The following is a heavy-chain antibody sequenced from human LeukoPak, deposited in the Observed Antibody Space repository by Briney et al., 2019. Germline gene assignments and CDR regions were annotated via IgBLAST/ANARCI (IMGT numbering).Heavy chain of an antibody. Sequence: SSETLSLTCTVSGGSISSSSYYWGWIRQPPGKGLEWIGGIYYSGSTYYNPSLKSRVTISVDTSKNQFSLKLSSVTAADTAVYYCARDGSSTSSLNWFDPWGQGTLVTVSS. CDR3: ARDGSSTSSLNWFDP. CDR2: IYYSGST. CDR1: GGSISSSSYY. D-gene: IGHD2-2*01. J-gene: IGHJ5*02. V-gene: IGHV4-39*07.